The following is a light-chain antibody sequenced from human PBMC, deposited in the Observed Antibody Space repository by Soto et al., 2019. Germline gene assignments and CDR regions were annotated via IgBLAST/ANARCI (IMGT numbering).Light chain of an antibody. CDR2: GAS. CDR1: QSVSSD. CDR3: QQYDSSPKT. V-gene: IGKV3-20*01. J-gene: IGKJ1*01. Sequence: EIALTQSPATLSLSPGERATLSCRASQSVSSDLAWYQQKPGQAPRLLIYGASSRATGIPDRFSGSGSGTDFTLTISRLEPEDFAVYYCQQYDSSPKTFGQGTKVDIK.